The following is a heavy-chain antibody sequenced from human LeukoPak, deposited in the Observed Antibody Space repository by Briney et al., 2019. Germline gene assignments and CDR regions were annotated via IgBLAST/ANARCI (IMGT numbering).Heavy chain of an antibody. J-gene: IGHJ5*01. D-gene: IGHD3-22*01. CDR3: ARDLWNFYDDSGYNRDFDS. Sequence: ASVKVSCKATSRISWVRQAPGQGLEWMGWIGTYGGDTYYAQKFQGRITVTTDTSTSTVYMELRNMRSDDTTVYYCARDLWNFYDDSGYNRDFDSWGQGTLVTVSS. V-gene: IGHV1-18*01. CDR1: TSR. CDR2: IGTYGGDT.